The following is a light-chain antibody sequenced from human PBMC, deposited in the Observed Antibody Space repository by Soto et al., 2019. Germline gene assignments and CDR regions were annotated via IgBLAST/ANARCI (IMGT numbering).Light chain of an antibody. J-gene: IGLJ1*01. V-gene: IGLV2-14*01. CDR3: GSYTGSIYV. CDR1: SSDVGGYKF. CDR2: EVS. Sequence: QSALTQPASVSGSPGQSITISCTGTSSDVGGYKFVSWYQQHPGKAPKLMIYEVSNRPSGVSSRFSGSKSGNTASLTISGLQAEDEADDYCGSYTGSIYVFGPGTKLTGL.